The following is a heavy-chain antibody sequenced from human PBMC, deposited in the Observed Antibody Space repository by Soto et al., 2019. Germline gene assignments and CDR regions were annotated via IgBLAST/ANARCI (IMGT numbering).Heavy chain of an antibody. V-gene: IGHV1-46*01. Sequence: GASVKVSCKASGYTFTSYYMHWVRQAPGQGLEWMGIINPSGGSTSYAQKFQGRVTMTRDTSTSTVYMELSSLRSEDTAGYYCAISRGLGMCGYYYYGMDVWGQVTMVTFSS. D-gene: IGHD3-16*01. CDR3: AISRGLGMCGYYYYGMDV. J-gene: IGHJ6*02. CDR1: GYTFTSYY. CDR2: INPSGGST.